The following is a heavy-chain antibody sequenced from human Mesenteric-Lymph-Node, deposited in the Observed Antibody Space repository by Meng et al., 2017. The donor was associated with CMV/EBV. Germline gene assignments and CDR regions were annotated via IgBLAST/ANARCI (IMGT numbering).Heavy chain of an antibody. CDR1: GFTFSSYS. D-gene: IGHD3-3*01. CDR3: ARERGEWFIPSYGMDV. Sequence: GESLKISCAASGFTFSSYSMNWVRQAPGKGLEWVSSISSSSSYIYYADSVKGRFTISRDNAKNSLYLQMNSLRAEDTAVYYCARERGEWFIPSYGMDVWGQGTTVTVSS. V-gene: IGHV3-21*01. CDR2: ISSSSSYI. J-gene: IGHJ6*02.